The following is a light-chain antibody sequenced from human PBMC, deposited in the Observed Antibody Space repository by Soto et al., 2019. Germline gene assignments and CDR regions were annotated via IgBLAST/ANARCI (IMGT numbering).Light chain of an antibody. CDR2: DAS. CDR3: LHYNSYSKT. CDR1: QSIKTW. V-gene: IGKV1-5*01. J-gene: IGKJ1*01. Sequence: DIHITQSPSTLSASVRDRVTIPCLASQSIKTWLAWYQQKPGKAPELLIFDASALESGVPSRFSGSGSGTEFTLTISSLQPDDSATFYCLHYNSYSKTFGQGTKVDI.